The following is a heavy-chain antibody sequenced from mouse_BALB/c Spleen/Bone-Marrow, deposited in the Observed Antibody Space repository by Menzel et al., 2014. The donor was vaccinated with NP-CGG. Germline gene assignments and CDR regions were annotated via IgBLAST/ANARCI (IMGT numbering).Heavy chain of an antibody. J-gene: IGHJ2*01. CDR3: ARVQLLQSRGLEY. CDR2: IDLANGNT. V-gene: IGHV14-3*02. Sequence: VQLKESGAELVKPGASVKLSCTASGFNIKDTYMHWVKQRPEQGLEWIGRIDLANGNTKYDPKFQGVGAKTADTSTNTGYLQHSRVRSEDTAVYYCARVQLLQSRGLEYWGQGTTLTVSS. D-gene: IGHD1-1*01. CDR1: GFNIKDTY.